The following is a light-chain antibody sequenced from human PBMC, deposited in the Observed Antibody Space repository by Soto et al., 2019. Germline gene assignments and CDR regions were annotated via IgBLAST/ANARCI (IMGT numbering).Light chain of an antibody. J-gene: IGLJ2*01. CDR1: SSNIGNNY. Sequence: QSVLTQPPSVSAAPGQKVTISWSGSSSNIGNNYVSWYQQLPGTAPKLLIYENNKRPSGIPDRFSGSKSGTSATLGITGLQTGDEADYYCGTWDSSLSAGVFGGGTHLTVL. V-gene: IGLV1-51*02. CDR2: ENN. CDR3: GTWDSSLSAGV.